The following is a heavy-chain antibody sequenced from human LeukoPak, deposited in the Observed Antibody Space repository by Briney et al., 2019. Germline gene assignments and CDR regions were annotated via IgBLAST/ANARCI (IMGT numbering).Heavy chain of an antibody. CDR2: IWYDGSNK. CDR1: GFTFSTYG. V-gene: IGHV3-33*01. D-gene: IGHD5-18*01. Sequence: TGGSLRLSCAASGFTFSTYGMHWVRQAPGKGLEWVAVIWYDGSNKYYADSVKGRFTISRDISNNPLYLQVNSLRAEDTAVYYCARDTFVYSDGYGGYYYGMDVWGQGATVTVSS. CDR3: ARDTFVYSDGYGGYYYGMDV. J-gene: IGHJ6*02.